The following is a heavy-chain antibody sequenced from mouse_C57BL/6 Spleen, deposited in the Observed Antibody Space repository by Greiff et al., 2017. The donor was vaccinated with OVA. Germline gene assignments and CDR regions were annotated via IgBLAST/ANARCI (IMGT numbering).Heavy chain of an antibody. D-gene: IGHD1-1*01. CDR1: GYAFSSYW. V-gene: IGHV1-80*01. J-gene: IGHJ1*03. Sequence: QVQLQQSGAELVKPGASVKISCKASGYAFSSYWMNWVKQRPGKGLEWIGQIYPGDGDTNYNGKFKGKATLTADKSSSPAYMQLSSLTSEDSAVYFGARGYGSSLWYFDVWGTGTTVTVSS. CDR2: IYPGDGDT. CDR3: ARGYGSSLWYFDV.